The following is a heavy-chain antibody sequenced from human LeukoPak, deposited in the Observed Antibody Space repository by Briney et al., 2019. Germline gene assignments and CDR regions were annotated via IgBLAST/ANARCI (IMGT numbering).Heavy chain of an antibody. CDR2: MDPNSGNT. CDR3: ARGEINGGYDWAEDAFDI. CDR1: GYTFTSYD. D-gene: IGHD5-12*01. Sequence: PGASVKVSCKASGYTFTSYDINWVRQATGQGLEWMGWMDPNSGNTGYAQKFQGRVTMTRNTSISTAYMELSSLRSEDTAVYYCARGEINGGYDWAEDAFDIWGQGTMVTVSS. V-gene: IGHV1-8*01. J-gene: IGHJ3*02.